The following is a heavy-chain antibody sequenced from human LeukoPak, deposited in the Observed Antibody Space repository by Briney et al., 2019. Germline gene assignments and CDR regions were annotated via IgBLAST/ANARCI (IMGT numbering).Heavy chain of an antibody. CDR1: GFTFSSYA. J-gene: IGHJ4*02. Sequence: GGSLRLSCAASGFTFSSYAMSWVRQAPGKGLEWVSAISGSGGSTYYADSVKGRFTISRDNSKNTLYLQMNSLRAEDTAVYYCAKSNYDSSGYYVDYWGQGTLVTVSS. CDR3: AKSNYDSSGYYVDY. V-gene: IGHV3-23*01. D-gene: IGHD3-22*01. CDR2: ISGSGGST.